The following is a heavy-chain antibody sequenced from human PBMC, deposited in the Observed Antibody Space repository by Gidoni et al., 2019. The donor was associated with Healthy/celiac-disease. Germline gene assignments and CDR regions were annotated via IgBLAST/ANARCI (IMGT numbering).Heavy chain of an antibody. CDR2: IYYRGST. J-gene: IGHJ3*02. Sequence: QVQLQESGPGLVKPSQTLSLTCTVSGGSISSGDYYWSWIRQHPGKGLEWIGYIYYRGSTYYNPSLKSRVTISVDTSKNQFSLKLSSVTAADTAVYYCARVAEVLVGAFDIWGQGTMVTVSS. D-gene: IGHD2-8*02. V-gene: IGHV4-30-4*01. CDR1: GGSISSGDYY. CDR3: ARVAEVLVGAFDI.